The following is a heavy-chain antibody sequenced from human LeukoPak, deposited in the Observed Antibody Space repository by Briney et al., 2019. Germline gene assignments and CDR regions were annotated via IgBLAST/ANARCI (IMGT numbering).Heavy chain of an antibody. D-gene: IGHD2-2*01. Sequence: ASVKVSCKASGYTFTSYGFSWVRQAPGQGLEWMGWISAYNGNTNYAQKFQGRVTMTTDTSTSTAYMELRSLRSDDTAVYYCARDNVVVVPAVAVQHWGQGTLVTVSS. J-gene: IGHJ1*01. CDR2: ISAYNGNT. CDR3: ARDNVVVVPAVAVQH. CDR1: GYTFTSYG. V-gene: IGHV1-18*01.